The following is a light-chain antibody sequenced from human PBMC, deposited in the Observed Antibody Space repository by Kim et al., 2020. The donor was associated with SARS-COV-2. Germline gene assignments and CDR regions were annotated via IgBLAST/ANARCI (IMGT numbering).Light chain of an antibody. CDR1: ELGDKY. CDR3: QAWDSGTVVV. V-gene: IGLV3-1*01. Sequence: VSPGQTARITCSGDELGDKYVFWFQQKAGQPPVLVIYQDIKRPSGIPERFSASNSGNTATLTISGTQASDEADYYCQAWDSGTVVVFGGGTQLTVL. J-gene: IGLJ3*02. CDR2: QDI.